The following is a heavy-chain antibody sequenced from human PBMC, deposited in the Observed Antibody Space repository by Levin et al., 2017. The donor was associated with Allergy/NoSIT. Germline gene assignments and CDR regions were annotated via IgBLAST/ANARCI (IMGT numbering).Heavy chain of an antibody. D-gene: IGHD6-13*01. V-gene: IGHV3-64D*09. CDR3: VKAPWGWQQLVRDDAFDV. CDR1: GFIFSSYA. Sequence: PGGSLRLSCSASGFIFSSYALHWVRQAPGKGLEYVSAISSNGDSTYYADSVKGRFAISRDNSKNTLHLQMSSVRTEDTAVYYCVKAPWGWQQLVRDDAFDVWGQGTMVTVSS. J-gene: IGHJ3*01. CDR2: ISSNGDST.